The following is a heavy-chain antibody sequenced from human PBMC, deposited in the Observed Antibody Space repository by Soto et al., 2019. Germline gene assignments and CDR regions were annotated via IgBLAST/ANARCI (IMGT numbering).Heavy chain of an antibody. CDR2: MNPNSGNT. Sequence: ASVKGSLKACGYTFTSYDINWLRQATGQGLEWMGWMNPNSGNTGYAQKFQGRVTMTRNTSISTAYMELSSLRSEDTAVYYCARGRGKFDYYYYGMDVWGQGTTVTVSS. CDR3: ARGRGKFDYYYYGMDV. J-gene: IGHJ6*02. D-gene: IGHD1-1*01. CDR1: GYTFTSYD. V-gene: IGHV1-8*01.